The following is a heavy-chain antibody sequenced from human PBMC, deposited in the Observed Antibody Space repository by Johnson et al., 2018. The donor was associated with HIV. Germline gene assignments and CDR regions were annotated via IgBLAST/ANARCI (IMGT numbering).Heavy chain of an antibody. CDR2: IYSGGTT. Sequence: VQLVESGGGVVRPGGSLRLSCAASGFSVSSNYMTWVRQAPGKGLEWVSVIYSGGTTWYADSVKGRFTISRDNSRDTVHLQMNSLRSDDTAVYYCARDNEDIVLVGAFDIWGQGTMVTVSS. D-gene: IGHD2-8*02. J-gene: IGHJ3*02. V-gene: IGHV3-66*02. CDR3: ARDNEDIVLVGAFDI. CDR1: GFSVSSNY.